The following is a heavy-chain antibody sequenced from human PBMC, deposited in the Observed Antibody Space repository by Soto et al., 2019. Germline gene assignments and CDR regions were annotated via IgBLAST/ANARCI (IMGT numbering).Heavy chain of an antibody. CDR1: GGSFSGYY. V-gene: IGHV4-34*01. Sequence: PSETLSLTCAVYGGSFSGYYWSWIRQPPGKGLEWIGEINHSGSTNYNPSLKSRVTISVDTSKNQFSLKLSSVTAADTAVYYCARGHRYGAAMVYYYYYYGMDVWGRGTTVTVSS. CDR3: ARGHRYGAAMVYYYYYYGMDV. D-gene: IGHD5-18*01. J-gene: IGHJ6*02. CDR2: INHSGST.